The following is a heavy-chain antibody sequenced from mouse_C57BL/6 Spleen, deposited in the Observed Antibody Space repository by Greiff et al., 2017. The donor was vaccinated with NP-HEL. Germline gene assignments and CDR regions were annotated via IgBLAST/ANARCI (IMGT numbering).Heavy chain of an antibody. CDR3: ARFPLLLSYAMDY. J-gene: IGHJ4*01. V-gene: IGHV7-3*01. CDR2: IRNKANGYTT. CDR1: GFTFTDYY. Sequence: EVMLVESGGGLVQPGGSLSLSCAASGFTFTDYYMSWVRQPPGKALEWLGFIRNKANGYTTEYSASVKGRFTISRDNSQSILYLQMNALRAEDSATYYCARFPLLLSYAMDYWGQGTSVTVSS. D-gene: IGHD1-1*01.